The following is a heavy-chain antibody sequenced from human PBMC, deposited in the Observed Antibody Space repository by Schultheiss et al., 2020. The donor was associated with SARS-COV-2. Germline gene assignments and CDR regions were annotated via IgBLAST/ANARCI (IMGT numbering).Heavy chain of an antibody. Sequence: SETLSLTCTVSGGSISSYYWSWIRQPPGKGLEWIGEINHSGSTNYNPSLKSRVTISVDTSKNQFSLKLSSVTAADTAVYYCASGTEGWFDPWGQGTLVTVSS. CDR3: ASGTEGWFDP. J-gene: IGHJ5*02. D-gene: IGHD4-17*01. V-gene: IGHV4-34*01. CDR1: GGSISSYY. CDR2: INHSGST.